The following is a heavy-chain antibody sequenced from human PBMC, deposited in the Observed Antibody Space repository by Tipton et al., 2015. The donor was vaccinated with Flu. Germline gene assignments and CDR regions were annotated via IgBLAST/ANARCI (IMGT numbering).Heavy chain of an antibody. D-gene: IGHD3-9*01. Sequence: SLRLSCAASGFTFSSYDIHWVRQPKGKGLEWVSAIGSAGDTHYVDSVKGRFTISRDNAKNTLYLQMNSLRAEDTAVYYCARGYDILTDGGGFLDYWGQGTLVTVSS. V-gene: IGHV3-13*01. CDR1: GFTFSSYD. CDR3: ARGYDILTDGGGFLDY. J-gene: IGHJ4*02. CDR2: IGSAGDT.